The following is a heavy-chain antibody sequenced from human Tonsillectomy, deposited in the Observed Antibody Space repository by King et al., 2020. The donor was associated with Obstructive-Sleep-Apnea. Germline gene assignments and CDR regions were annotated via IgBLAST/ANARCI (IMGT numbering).Heavy chain of an antibody. CDR1: GFTFDDFA. D-gene: IGHD3-10*01. CDR3: AKDTRLRGVVFAAFDI. J-gene: IGHJ3*02. Sequence: VQLVESGGGLVQPGRSLRLSCAASGFTFDDFAIHWVRQAPGKGLEWVSGITWNSGTIDYAESMKGRFTISRDNAKNSMYLQMSSLRVEDTALYYCAKDTRLRGVVFAAFDIWGQGTMVTVSS. CDR2: ITWNSGTI. V-gene: IGHV3-9*01.